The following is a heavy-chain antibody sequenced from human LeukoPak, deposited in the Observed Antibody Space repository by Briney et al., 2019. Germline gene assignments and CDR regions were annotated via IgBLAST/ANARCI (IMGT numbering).Heavy chain of an antibody. CDR1: GFTLSNYW. CDR2: ISVDGRST. CDR3: ARSDWFDP. V-gene: IGHV3-74*01. Sequence: GGSLRLSCVASGFTLSNYWMHWVRQAPGKGLVWVSRISVDGRSTTYADSVKGRFVISRDNARNTLYLQMNSLRDEDTAVYYCARSDWFDPWGQGTLVTVSS. J-gene: IGHJ5*02.